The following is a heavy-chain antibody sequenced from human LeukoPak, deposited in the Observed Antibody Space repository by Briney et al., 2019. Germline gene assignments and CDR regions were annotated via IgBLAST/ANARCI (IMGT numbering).Heavy chain of an antibody. CDR3: AKGAYYDSSGYIFDY. D-gene: IGHD3-22*01. Sequence: PGGSLRLSCAASGFTFSSYAMSWVRQAPGKGLEWVSAISGSGGSTYYADSVKGRFTISRDNSKNTLYLQMNSLRAEDTAVYYYAKGAYYDSSGYIFDYWGQGTLVTVSS. J-gene: IGHJ4*02. CDR1: GFTFSSYA. CDR2: ISGSGGST. V-gene: IGHV3-23*01.